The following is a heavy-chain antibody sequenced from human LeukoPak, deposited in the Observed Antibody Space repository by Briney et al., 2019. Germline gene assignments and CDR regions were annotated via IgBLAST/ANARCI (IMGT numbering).Heavy chain of an antibody. J-gene: IGHJ6*03. CDR1: GHSISTSSYY. CDR3: ARHKDYYYSYMDV. Sequence: SETLSLPCSVSGHSISTSSYYWGWIRQPPGKGLEWIGTIYYSGSIYYNPSLTSRVTISVDTSKNQFSLKLSSVTAADTAVYYCARHKDYYYSYMDVWGKGTTVTISS. V-gene: IGHV4-39*01. CDR2: IYYSGSI.